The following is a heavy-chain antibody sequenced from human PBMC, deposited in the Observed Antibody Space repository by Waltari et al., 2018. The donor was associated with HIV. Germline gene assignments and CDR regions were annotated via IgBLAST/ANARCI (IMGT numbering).Heavy chain of an antibody. J-gene: IGHJ3*01. Sequence: HLVQSGAEVKKPGASVKVLCKASGYDFIAHPLHWFRQAPGLPPEWLGRINLRNGDTKFRDKLQGRLSMNRDLAIATGYMELSGLTPADTAVYYCVRGIWVDGIENGGFEFWGQGTMVSVS. CDR1: GYDFIAHP. CDR3: VRGIWVDGIENGGFEF. V-gene: IGHV1-2*02. D-gene: IGHD3-16*01. CDR2: INLRNGDT.